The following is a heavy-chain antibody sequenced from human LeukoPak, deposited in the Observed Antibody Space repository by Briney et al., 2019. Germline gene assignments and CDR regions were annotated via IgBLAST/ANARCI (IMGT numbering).Heavy chain of an antibody. V-gene: IGHV1-18*01. Sequence: ASVKVSCKASGYTFTSYGISWVRQAPGQGLEWMGWISAYNGNTNYAQKLQGRVTMTTDTSTSTAYMELRSLRSDDTAVYYCARLRIAVAGNGWFDPWGQGTLVTVSS. D-gene: IGHD6-19*01. CDR1: GYTFTSYG. CDR3: ARLRIAVAGNGWFDP. J-gene: IGHJ5*02. CDR2: ISAYNGNT.